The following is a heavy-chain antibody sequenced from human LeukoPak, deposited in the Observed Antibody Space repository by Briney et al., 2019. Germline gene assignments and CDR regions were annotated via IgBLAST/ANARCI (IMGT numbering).Heavy chain of an antibody. V-gene: IGHV1-3*01. CDR1: GYTFTSYA. D-gene: IGHD3-10*01. CDR3: ARSKAVLLWSGESDY. Sequence: ASVKVSCKASGYTFTSYAMHWVRQAPGQRLEWMGWINAGNGNTKYSQKFQGRVTITRDTSASTAYMELSSLRSEDTAVYYCARSKAVLLWSGESDYWGQGTLVTVSS. J-gene: IGHJ4*02. CDR2: INAGNGNT.